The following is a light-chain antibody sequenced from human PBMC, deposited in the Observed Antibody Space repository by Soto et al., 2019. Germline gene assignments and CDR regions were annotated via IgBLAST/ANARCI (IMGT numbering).Light chain of an antibody. Sequence: EIVMTQSPAPLSVSPGERATLSCRASQSVSTNLAWYQQKPGQAPRLLICGASTRATGIPARFSGSGSGTDCTLTISSLQSEDVAVYYCQQYNNWPRTLGQGIKVDIK. CDR2: GAS. CDR1: QSVSTN. J-gene: IGKJ1*01. CDR3: QQYNNWPRT. V-gene: IGKV3-15*01.